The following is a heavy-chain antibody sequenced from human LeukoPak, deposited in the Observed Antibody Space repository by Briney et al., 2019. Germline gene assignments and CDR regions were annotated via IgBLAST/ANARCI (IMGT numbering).Heavy chain of an antibody. D-gene: IGHD4-17*01. CDR3: ARYPYSDGDYTRESGC. CDR1: DCSLSSYF. J-gene: IGHJ4*02. CDR2: IHYSGDT. V-gene: IGHV4-59*08. Sequence: SETLSLTCTVSDCSLSSYFWSWIRQPPGKGLEWIGYIHYSGDTNYNSSLKNRVTISLDASKNQFSMKMRSVTAADTAVYYCARYPYSDGDYTRESGCWGQGILVTVS.